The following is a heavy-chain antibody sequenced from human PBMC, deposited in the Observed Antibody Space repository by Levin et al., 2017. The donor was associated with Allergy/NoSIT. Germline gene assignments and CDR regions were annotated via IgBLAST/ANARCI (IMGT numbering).Heavy chain of an antibody. CDR1: GFTFSSYG. V-gene: IGHV3-30*18. CDR3: AKGRSSWYRVVYYYYGMDV. Sequence: SCAASGFTFSSYGMHWVRQAPGKGLEWVAVISYDGSNKYYADSVKGRFTISRDNSKNTLYLQMNSLRAEDTAVYYCAKGRSSWYRVVYYYYGMDVWGQGTTVTVSS. CDR2: ISYDGSNK. J-gene: IGHJ6*02. D-gene: IGHD6-13*01.